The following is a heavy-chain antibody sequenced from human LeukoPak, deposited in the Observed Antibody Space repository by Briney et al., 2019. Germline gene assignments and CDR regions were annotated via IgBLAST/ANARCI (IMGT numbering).Heavy chain of an antibody. J-gene: IGHJ4*02. V-gene: IGHV3-20*04. CDR3: ARKRDGYNLYYFDY. CDR1: GFTFDDYG. CDR2: INWNGGST. Sequence: GGSLRLPCAASGFTFDDYGMSWVRQAPGKGLEWVSGINWNGGSTGYADSVKGRFTISRDNAKNSLYLQMNSLRAEDTALYYCARKRDGYNLYYFDYWGQGTLVTVSS. D-gene: IGHD5-24*01.